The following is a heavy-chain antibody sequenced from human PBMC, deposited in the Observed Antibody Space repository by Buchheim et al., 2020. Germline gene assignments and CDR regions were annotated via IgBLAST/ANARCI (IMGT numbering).Heavy chain of an antibody. CDR2: ISGSGGSR. V-gene: IGHV3-23*01. CDR3: AKASVGENYYYGMDV. D-gene: IGHD3-3*01. Sequence: EVQLLESGGGLVQPGGSLRLSCAASGFTFSSFAMSWVRQAPGKGLEWVSGISGSGGSRYYADSVKGRFTISRDNAKNTLYPQMNSLRAEDTAVYYCAKASVGENYYYGMDVWGQGTT. J-gene: IGHJ6*02. CDR1: GFTFSSFA.